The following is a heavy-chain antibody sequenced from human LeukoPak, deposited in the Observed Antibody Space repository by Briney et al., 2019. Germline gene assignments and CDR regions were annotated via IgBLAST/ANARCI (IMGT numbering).Heavy chain of an antibody. D-gene: IGHD6-19*01. Sequence: GGSLRLSCAASGFTFGDYGLSWVRQAPGKGLEWVSTINWNGGSTGYADSVKGRFTISRDNAKNSLYLQMNSLRAEDTALYYCARVSDISVAAYFDYWGQGTLVTVSS. CDR2: INWNGGST. CDR1: GFTFGDYG. J-gene: IGHJ4*02. CDR3: ARVSDISVAAYFDY. V-gene: IGHV3-20*04.